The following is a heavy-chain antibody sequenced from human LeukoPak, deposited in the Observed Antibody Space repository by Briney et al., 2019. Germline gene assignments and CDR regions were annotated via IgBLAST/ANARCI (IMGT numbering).Heavy chain of an antibody. CDR3: ATSRDDRGGYFDL. CDR2: ISYDGSNK. J-gene: IGHJ2*01. CDR1: GFTFSSYA. Sequence: GGSLRLSCAASGFTFSSYAMHWVRQAPGKGLEWVAVISYDGSNKYYADSVKGRFTISRDNSKNTLYLQMNGLRAEDTAVYYCATSRDDRGGYFDLWGRGTLVTVSS. D-gene: IGHD2-15*01. V-gene: IGHV3-30-3*01.